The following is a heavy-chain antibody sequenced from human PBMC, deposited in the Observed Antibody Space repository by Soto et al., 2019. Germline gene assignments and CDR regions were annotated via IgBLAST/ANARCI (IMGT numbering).Heavy chain of an antibody. Sequence: QVQLVESGGGVVQPGRSLRLSCAASGFTFSSYGMHWVRQAPGKGLEWVAVISYDGSNKYYADSVKGRFTISRDNSKNTLYLQMNSLRAEDTAVYYCAKDLARNVVTALDYWGQGTLVTVSS. CDR3: AKDLARNVVTALDY. CDR1: GFTFSSYG. J-gene: IGHJ4*02. V-gene: IGHV3-30*18. CDR2: ISYDGSNK. D-gene: IGHD2-21*02.